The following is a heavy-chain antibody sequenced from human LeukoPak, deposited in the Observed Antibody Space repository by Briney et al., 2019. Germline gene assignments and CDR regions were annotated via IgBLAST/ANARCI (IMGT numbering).Heavy chain of an antibody. D-gene: IGHD1-26*01. CDR1: GFTFSSYS. J-gene: IGHJ4*02. CDR2: INTDGSST. CDR3: ARVRVAATLEDY. V-gene: IGHV3-74*01. Sequence: GGSLRLSCAASGFTFSSYSMHWVRQAPGKGLVWVSRINTDGSSTSYADSVKGRFTISRDNAKNTLYLQMNSLRAEDTAVYYCARVRVAATLEDYWGQGTLVTVSS.